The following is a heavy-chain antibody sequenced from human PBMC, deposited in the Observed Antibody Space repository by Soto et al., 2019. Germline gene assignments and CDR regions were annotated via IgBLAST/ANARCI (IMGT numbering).Heavy chain of an antibody. D-gene: IGHD3-9*01. Sequence: PGESLKISCAASGFTFSSYSMNWVRQAPGKGLEWVSSISSSSSYIYYADSVKGRFTISRDNAKNSLYLQMNSLRAEDTAVYYCARDPNLDALNWFDPWGQGTLVTVSS. J-gene: IGHJ5*02. V-gene: IGHV3-21*01. CDR3: ARDPNLDALNWFDP. CDR2: ISSSSSYI. CDR1: GFTFSSYS.